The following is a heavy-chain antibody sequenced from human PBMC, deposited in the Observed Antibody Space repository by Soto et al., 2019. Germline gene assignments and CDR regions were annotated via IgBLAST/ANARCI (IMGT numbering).Heavy chain of an antibody. CDR2: LYYSGST. Sequence: PSETLSLTCNVSGGPINSPDYYWTWIRQSPGKGLEWIGYLYYSGSTNYNPSLKSRVTISVDTSKNQFSLKLRSVTAADTAVYYCASQGSGYARIYFDHWGPG. J-gene: IGHJ4*02. D-gene: IGHD5-12*01. V-gene: IGHV4-30-4*01. CDR3: ASQGSGYARIYFDH. CDR1: GGPINSPDYY.